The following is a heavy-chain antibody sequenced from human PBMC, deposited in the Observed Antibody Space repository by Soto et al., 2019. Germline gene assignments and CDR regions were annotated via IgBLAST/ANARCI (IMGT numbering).Heavy chain of an antibody. Sequence: EVQLVESGGDLVQPGGSLRLSCAAFGFTFSSHNMNWVRQAPGKGLEWISYIGNSGTDMYYADSVQGRFTVSRDNAKNSMYLYLNSLTAEDTAVYYCAREVGTPPTRGLDYWGQGTPVTVSS. V-gene: IGHV3-48*01. CDR1: GFTFSSHN. J-gene: IGHJ4*02. CDR3: AREVGTPPTRGLDY. D-gene: IGHD1-26*01. CDR2: IGNSGTDM.